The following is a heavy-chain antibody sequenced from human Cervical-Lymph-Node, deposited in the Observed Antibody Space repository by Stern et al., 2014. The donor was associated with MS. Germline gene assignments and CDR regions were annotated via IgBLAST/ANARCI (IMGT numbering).Heavy chain of an antibody. V-gene: IGHV1-24*01. J-gene: IGHJ4*02. CDR3: ATSKPTGFVVVTTPLDY. Sequence: VQLVESGAEVKQPGASVKVSCKISGYDLIELSMHWVRQAPGKGLEWMGGFDPENGKTIYALKVAGRLTVTEDTSTDTAYLELSSLRSEDTAVYYCATSKPTGFVVVTTPLDYWGQGTPVTVSS. CDR2: FDPENGKT. D-gene: IGHD2-21*02. CDR1: GYDLIELS.